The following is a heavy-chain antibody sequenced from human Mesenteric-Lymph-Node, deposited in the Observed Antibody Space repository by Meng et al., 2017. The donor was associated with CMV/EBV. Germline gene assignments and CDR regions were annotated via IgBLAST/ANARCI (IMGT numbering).Heavy chain of an antibody. V-gene: IGHV3-20*04. Sequence: GESLKISCAASGFTFDDYGMSWVRQAPGKGLEWVSGINWNGGSTGYADSVKGRFTISRDNAKNSLYLQMNSLRAEDTALYYCARVRRDARRGYRQYNWFDPWGQGTLVTVSS. D-gene: IGHD3-22*01. CDR3: ARVRRDARRGYRQYNWFDP. CDR1: GFTFDDYG. CDR2: INWNGGST. J-gene: IGHJ5*02.